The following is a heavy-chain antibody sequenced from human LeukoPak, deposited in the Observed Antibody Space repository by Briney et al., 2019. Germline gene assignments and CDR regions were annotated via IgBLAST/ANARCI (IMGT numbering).Heavy chain of an antibody. CDR1: GFTFRNYW. V-gene: IGHV3-48*04. CDR3: ARARTTMVRGVITYYFDY. J-gene: IGHJ4*02. D-gene: IGHD3-10*01. CDR2: ISSSTI. Sequence: GGSLRLSCAASGFTFRNYWMNWVRQAPGKGLEWVSYISSSTIYYADSVKGRFTISRDNAKNSLYLQMNSLRAEDTAVYYCARARTTMVRGVITYYFDYWGQGTLVTVSS.